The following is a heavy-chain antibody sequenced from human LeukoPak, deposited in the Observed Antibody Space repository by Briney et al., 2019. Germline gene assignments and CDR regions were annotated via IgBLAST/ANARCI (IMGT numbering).Heavy chain of an antibody. V-gene: IGHV3-74*01. Sequence: GGPLRLPCVPSGFPLRSCWLHWLRLAPRKGLVCVLRISTDGGSTGYADSVKVRFTFSRDNTRNTLYLQMTSLRAEDTAVYYCARGNYGNWFEYWGKGALVTVSS. CDR1: GFPLRSCW. D-gene: IGHD4-11*01. CDR2: ISTDGGST. CDR3: ARGNYGNWFEY. J-gene: IGHJ4*02.